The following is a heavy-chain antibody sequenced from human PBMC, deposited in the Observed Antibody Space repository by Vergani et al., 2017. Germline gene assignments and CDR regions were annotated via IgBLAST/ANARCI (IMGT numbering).Heavy chain of an antibody. D-gene: IGHD5-18*01. CDR2: TRNKANSYTT. CDR1: GFTFSDYY. J-gene: IGHJ6*02. Sequence: VQLVESGGGLVKPGGSLRLSCAASGFTFSDYYMDWVRQAPGKGLEWVGRTRNKANSYTTEYAASVKGRFTISRDDSKNSLYLQMNSLKTEDTAVYYCAREAQTAKRSYGMDVWGQGTTVTVSS. V-gene: IGHV3-72*01. CDR3: AREAQTAKRSYGMDV.